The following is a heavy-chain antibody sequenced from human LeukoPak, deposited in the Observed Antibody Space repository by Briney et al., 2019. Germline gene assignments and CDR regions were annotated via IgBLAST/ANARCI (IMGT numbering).Heavy chain of an antibody. V-gene: IGHV4-38-2*01. CDR2: IYHSGST. D-gene: IGHD3-9*01. CDR1: GYSISSGYY. J-gene: IGHJ4*02. Sequence: SETLSLTCAVSGYSISSGYYWGWIRQPPGKGLEWIGSIYHSGSTYYNPSLKSRVTISVDMSKNQFSLKLGSVTAADTAVYYAVAGYYGRGDYWGQGTLVTVSS. CDR3: VAGYYGRGDY.